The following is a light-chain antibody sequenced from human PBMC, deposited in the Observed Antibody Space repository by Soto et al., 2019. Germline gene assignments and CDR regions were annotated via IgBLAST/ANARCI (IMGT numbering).Light chain of an antibody. CDR1: GSNIGSNT. J-gene: IGLJ1*01. CDR3: AAWDDSLNGHV. V-gene: IGLV1-44*01. Sequence: QSVLTQPPSASGTPGQRVTISCSGSGSNIGSNTVNWYQQLPGTAPKLLIYSNNQRPSGVPDRFSGSKSGTSASLAISGLQSEDEAAYYCAAWDDSLNGHVFGTGTKVTVL. CDR2: SNN.